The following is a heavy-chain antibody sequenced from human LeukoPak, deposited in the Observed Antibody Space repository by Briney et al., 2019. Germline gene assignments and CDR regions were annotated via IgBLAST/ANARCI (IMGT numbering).Heavy chain of an antibody. CDR2: INPNSGGT. D-gene: IGHD3-16*01. CDR3: ARGGLPIYYYYMDV. J-gene: IGHJ6*03. Sequence: GASVKVSCKASGYTFTDYFMHWVRQAPGQGLEWMGCINPNSGGTNYAQKFQGRVTMTRDTSISTAYLELSRLTSDDTAVYYCARGGLPIYYYYMDVWGKGTTVTISS. CDR1: GYTFTDYF. V-gene: IGHV1-2*02.